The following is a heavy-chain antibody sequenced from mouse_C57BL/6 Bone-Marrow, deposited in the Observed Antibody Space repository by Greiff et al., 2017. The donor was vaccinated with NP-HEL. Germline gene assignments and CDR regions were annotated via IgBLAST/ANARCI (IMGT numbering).Heavy chain of an antibody. CDR1: GYTFTSYG. CDR2: IYPRSGNN. J-gene: IGHJ3*01. V-gene: IGHV1-81*01. CDR3: ARARVAY. Sequence: QVQLQQSGAELARPGASVRLSCKASGYTFTSYGIGGVKQRPGQGLEWIGEIYPRSGNNYYNEKVMGKATLTADKSSSTAYMELRSLTSEDSAVYFCARARVAYWGQGTLVTVSA.